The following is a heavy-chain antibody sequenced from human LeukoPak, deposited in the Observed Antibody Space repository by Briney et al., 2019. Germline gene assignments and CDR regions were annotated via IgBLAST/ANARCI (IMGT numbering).Heavy chain of an antibody. Sequence: PGGSLRLSCAASGFTFSSYSMNGVRQAPGKGLEWVSGISGSGGSTYYADSVKGRFTISRDNSKNTLYLQINSLRAEDTAAYYCAKSYSSGPDAFDIWGHGTMVTVSS. CDR1: GFTFSSYS. V-gene: IGHV3-23*01. CDR3: AKSYSSGPDAFDI. D-gene: IGHD6-25*01. J-gene: IGHJ3*02. CDR2: ISGSGGST.